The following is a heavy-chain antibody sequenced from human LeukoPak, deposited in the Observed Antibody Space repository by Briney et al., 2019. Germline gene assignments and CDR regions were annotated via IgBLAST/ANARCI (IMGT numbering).Heavy chain of an antibody. CDR3: GRDLGGRSGY. Sequence: GGSLRLPCAASGFTFSSYGMHWVRQAPGKGLEWVAVIWYDGSNKYYADSVKGRFTISRDNSKNTLYLQMNSLRAEDTAVYYCGRDLGGRSGYWGQGTLVTVSS. CDR2: IWYDGSNK. D-gene: IGHD1-26*01. CDR1: GFTFSSYG. V-gene: IGHV3-33*01. J-gene: IGHJ4*02.